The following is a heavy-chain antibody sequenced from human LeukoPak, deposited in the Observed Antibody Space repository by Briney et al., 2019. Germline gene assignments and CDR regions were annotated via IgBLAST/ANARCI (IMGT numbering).Heavy chain of an antibody. CDR2: IWYDGSNK. J-gene: IGHJ6*02. CDR3: ARDYCSSTSCHATDYYYGMDV. CDR1: GFTFSSYG. V-gene: IGHV3-33*01. D-gene: IGHD2-2*01. Sequence: PGRSLRLSCAASGFTFSSYGMHWVRQAPGKGLEWVAVIWYDGSNKYYADSVKGRFTISRDNSKNTLYLQMSSLRAEDTAVYYCARDYCSSTSCHATDYYYGMDVWGQGTTVTVSS.